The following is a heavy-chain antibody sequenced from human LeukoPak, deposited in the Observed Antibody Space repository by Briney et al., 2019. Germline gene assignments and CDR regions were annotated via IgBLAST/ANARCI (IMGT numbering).Heavy chain of an antibody. CDR3: ARGYFYDSSGPLLGY. D-gene: IGHD3-22*01. CDR2: INPSGGST. Sequence: ASVKVSCKASGYTFTTYYIHWVRQAPGQGLEWMGIINPSGGSTSYAQNFQGRVSMTRDTSTSTVYMELSSLRSDDTAVYYCARGYFYDSSGPLLGYWGQGTLVTVSS. J-gene: IGHJ4*02. CDR1: GYTFTTYY. V-gene: IGHV1-46*01.